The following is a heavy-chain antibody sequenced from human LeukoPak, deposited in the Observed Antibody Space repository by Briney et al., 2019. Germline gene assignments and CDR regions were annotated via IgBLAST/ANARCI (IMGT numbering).Heavy chain of an antibody. D-gene: IGHD5-18*01. CDR1: GFAFSNCN. V-gene: IGHV3-21*06. J-gene: IGHJ4*02. CDR2: ISSSSSYI. CDR3: TRVGDTAMVGYFDY. Sequence: PGGSLRLSCAASGFAFSNCNMNWVRQAPGKGLEWVSSISSSSSYIYYADSVKGRFTISRDNAKNSLYLQMNSLRAEDTAVYYCTRVGDTAMVGYFDYWGQGTWSPSPQ.